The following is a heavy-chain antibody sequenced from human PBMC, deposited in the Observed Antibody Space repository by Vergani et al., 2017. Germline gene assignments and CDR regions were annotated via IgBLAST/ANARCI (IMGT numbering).Heavy chain of an antibody. CDR1: GFTFSTYS. D-gene: IGHD4/OR15-4a*01. CDR2: ISSSSSYI. V-gene: IGHV3-21*01. J-gene: IGHJ6*02. CDR3: ATSKVPTHYYSGMDV. Sequence: EVQLVESGGGLVKPGGSLRLSCGASGFTFSTYSMIWVRQAPGKGLEWVSSISSSSSYIYWADSVKGRFTISRDNAKNSLYLQMNSLRAEDTAVYYCATSKVPTHYYSGMDVWVRGTTVTVSS.